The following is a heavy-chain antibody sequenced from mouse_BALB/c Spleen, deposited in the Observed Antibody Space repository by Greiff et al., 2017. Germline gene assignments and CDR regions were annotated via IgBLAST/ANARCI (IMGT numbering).Heavy chain of an antibody. Sequence: DVMLVESGGGLVKPGGSLKLSCAASGFTFSSYAMSWVRQTPEKRLEWVATISSGGSYTYYPDSVKGRFTISRDNAKNTLYLQMSSLRAEDTAMYYCARQGEMGAWFAYWGQGTLVTVSA. CDR3: ARQGEMGAWFAY. D-gene: IGHD4-1*01. V-gene: IGHV5-9-1*01. CDR1: GFTFSSYA. CDR2: ISSGGSYT. J-gene: IGHJ3*01.